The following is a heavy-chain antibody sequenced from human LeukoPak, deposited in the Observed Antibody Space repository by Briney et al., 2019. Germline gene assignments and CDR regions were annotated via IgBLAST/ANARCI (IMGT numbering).Heavy chain of an antibody. CDR1: GGSISSYY. CDR2: IYSTGTT. Sequence: SETLSLTCTVSGGSISSYYWSWIRQPPGKGLGWIGYIYSTGTTDYNPSLKSRVTISVDTSKKQFSLKLYSVTAADTAVYYCARDVGDYSDFWGQGILVTVSS. CDR3: ARDVGDYSDF. D-gene: IGHD1-26*01. J-gene: IGHJ4*02. V-gene: IGHV4-59*01.